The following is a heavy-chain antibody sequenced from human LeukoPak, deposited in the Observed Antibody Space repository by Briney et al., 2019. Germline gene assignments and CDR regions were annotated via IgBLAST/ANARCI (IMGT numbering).Heavy chain of an antibody. CDR1: GFTFSNHG. J-gene: IGHJ4*02. D-gene: IGHD3-10*01. V-gene: IGHV3-23*01. Sequence: GGSLRLSCAASGFTFSNHGMNWVRQAPGKGLEWVSGISPSADIKYYADSVKSRFTISRDNSKNMLYLEVISLTADDTAVYYCAKDDAWLRFGEWSQGTLVTVSS. CDR3: AKDDAWLRFGE. CDR2: ISPSADIK.